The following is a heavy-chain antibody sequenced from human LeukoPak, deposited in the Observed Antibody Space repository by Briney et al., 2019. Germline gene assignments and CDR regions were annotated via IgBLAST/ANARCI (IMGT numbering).Heavy chain of an antibody. CDR1: GYFISSGSY. J-gene: IGHJ4*02. CDR2: IYHSGST. V-gene: IGHV4-38-2*01. Sequence: PSETLSLTCAVSGYFISSGSYWCWIRQPPGKGLEWIGSIYHSGSTYYNPSLKSRVTISVDTSKNHFSLKLSSVTAADTAVYYCVRGPRYDSNGYYYLFWGQGTLVTVSS. CDR3: VRGPRYDSNGYYYLF. D-gene: IGHD3-22*01.